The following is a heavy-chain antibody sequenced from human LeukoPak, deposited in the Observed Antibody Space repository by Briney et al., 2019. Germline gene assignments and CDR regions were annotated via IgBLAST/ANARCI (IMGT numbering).Heavy chain of an antibody. J-gene: IGHJ6*02. D-gene: IGHD2-21*02. CDR1: GYTFTSYA. Sequence: ASVKVXCKASGYTFTSYAMHWVRQAPGQRREGMGWINAGNGNTKYSQKFQGRVTITRDTSASTAYMELSSLRSEDTAVYYCAKDMALVVVTDNGMDVWGQGTTVTVSS. CDR3: AKDMALVVVTDNGMDV. CDR2: INAGNGNT. V-gene: IGHV1-3*01.